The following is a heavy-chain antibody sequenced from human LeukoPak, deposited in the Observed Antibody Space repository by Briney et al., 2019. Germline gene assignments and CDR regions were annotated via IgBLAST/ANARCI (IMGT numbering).Heavy chain of an antibody. V-gene: IGHV3-33*01. J-gene: IGHJ4*02. D-gene: IGHD3-22*01. Sequence: GGSLRLFCAASGFTFSNYGMHWVRQAPGKGLEWVAVIWYDGSNKYYADSVKGRFIISRDNSKNTLYLQMNSLRAEDTAVYYCARDISGYYYFDYWGQGTLVTVSS. CDR2: IWYDGSNK. CDR3: ARDISGYYYFDY. CDR1: GFTFSNYG.